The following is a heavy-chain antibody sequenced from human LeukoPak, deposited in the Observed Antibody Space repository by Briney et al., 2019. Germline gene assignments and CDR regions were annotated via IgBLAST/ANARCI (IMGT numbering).Heavy chain of an antibody. CDR2: IYHSGST. CDR3: ASLYSSSWYYFDY. J-gene: IGHJ4*02. D-gene: IGHD6-13*01. Sequence: PSETLSLTCTVSGGSISSGGYYWSWIRQPPGKGLEWIGYIYHSGSTYYNPSLKSRVTISVDRSKNQFSLKLSSVTAADTAVYYCASLYSSSWYYFDYWGRGTLVTVSS. V-gene: IGHV4-30-2*01. CDR1: GGSISSGGYY.